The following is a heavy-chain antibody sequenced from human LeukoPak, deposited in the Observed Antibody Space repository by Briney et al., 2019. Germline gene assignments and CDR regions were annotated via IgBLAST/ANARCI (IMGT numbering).Heavy chain of an antibody. CDR2: ISYDGSNK. CDR3: AKESRPYYYDSSGVYYYGMDV. J-gene: IGHJ6*02. D-gene: IGHD3-22*01. CDR1: GFTFSSYG. Sequence: GGSLRLSCAASGFTFSSYGMHWVRQAPGKGLEWVAVISYDGSNKYYADSVKGRFTISRDNSKNTLYLQMNSLRAEDTAVYYCAKESRPYYYDSSGVYYYGMDVWGQGTTVTVSS. V-gene: IGHV3-30*18.